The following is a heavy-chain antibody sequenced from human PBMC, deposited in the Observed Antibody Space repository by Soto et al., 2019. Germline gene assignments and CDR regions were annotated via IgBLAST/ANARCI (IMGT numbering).Heavy chain of an antibody. CDR2: ISSSSSYI. CDR3: ARSPTTTPPWFDP. V-gene: IGHV3-21*01. CDR1: GFTFSSYS. J-gene: IGHJ5*02. D-gene: IGHD4-17*01. Sequence: EVQLVESGGGLVKPGGSLRLSCAASGFTFSSYSMNWVRQAPGKGLEWVSSISSSSSYIYYADSVKGRFTISRDNAKHSLYLQMNSLRAEDTAVYYCARSPTTTPPWFDPWGQGTLVTVS.